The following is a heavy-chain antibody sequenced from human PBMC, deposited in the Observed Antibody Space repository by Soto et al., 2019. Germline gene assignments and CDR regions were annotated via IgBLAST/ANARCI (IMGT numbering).Heavy chain of an antibody. CDR3: AMAALGGAMQLWHLTLDY. CDR2: ISAYNGNT. Sequence: QVQLVQSGAEVKKPGASVKVSCKASGYTFTSYGISWVRQAPGQGLEWMGWISAYNGNTNYAQKLQGRVTMTTATSTSTAYMELRTLRSDEPAVYYFAMAALGGAMQLWHLTLDYWGQGTLVTVS. J-gene: IGHJ4*02. V-gene: IGHV1-18*01. D-gene: IGHD5-18*01. CDR1: GYTFTSYG.